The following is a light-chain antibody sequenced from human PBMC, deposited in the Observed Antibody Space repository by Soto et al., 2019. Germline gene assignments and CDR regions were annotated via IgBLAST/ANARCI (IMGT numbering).Light chain of an antibody. CDR1: QSITSSN. Sequence: EIVLTQFPGTLSLSPGERATLSCRASQSITSSNLAWYQQKPGQAPRLIIYGASTRATGIPDRFSGSGSGTDFTLTISRLEPEDFAVYYCQHYRDSSTFGQGTKVDIK. CDR3: QHYRDSST. V-gene: IGKV3-20*01. J-gene: IGKJ1*01. CDR2: GAS.